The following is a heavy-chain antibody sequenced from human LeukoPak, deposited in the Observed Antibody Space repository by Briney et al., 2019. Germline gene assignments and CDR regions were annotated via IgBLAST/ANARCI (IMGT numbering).Heavy chain of an antibody. Sequence: ASVKVSFKASGYTFTSYDINWVRQATGQGLEWMGWMNPNSGNTGYAQKFHGRVTITADEDTSTAYMELSSLRSEDTAVYYCARGGYYYDSSGYYFSPEDYNYYYMDVWGKGTTVTVSS. CDR2: MNPNSGNT. V-gene: IGHV1-8*03. CDR1: GYTFTSYD. D-gene: IGHD3-22*01. CDR3: ARGGYYYDSSGYYFSPEDYNYYYMDV. J-gene: IGHJ6*03.